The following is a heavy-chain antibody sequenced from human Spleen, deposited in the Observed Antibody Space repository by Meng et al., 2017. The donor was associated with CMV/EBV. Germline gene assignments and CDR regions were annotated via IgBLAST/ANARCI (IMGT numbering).Heavy chain of an antibody. J-gene: IGHJ6*02. CDR1: GLTFSSYA. V-gene: IGHV3-7*04. D-gene: IGHD6-13*01. CDR3: ARGAAAGRGMDV. CDR2: MNQDGSQK. Sequence: GGSLRLSCAASGLTFSSYAMSWVRQAPGEGLEWVANMNQDGSQKNYVDSVKGRFTISRDNAKNSLFLQMNSLRAEDTAVYYCARGAAAGRGMDVWGQGTTVTVSS.